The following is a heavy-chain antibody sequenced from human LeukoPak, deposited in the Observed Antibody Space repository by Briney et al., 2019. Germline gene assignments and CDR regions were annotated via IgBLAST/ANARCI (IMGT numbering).Heavy chain of an antibody. V-gene: IGHV3-21*01. CDR1: GFTFSSYS. CDR3: AREGTDYYYMDV. J-gene: IGHJ6*03. Sequence: GGSLRLSCAASGFTFSSYSMNWVRQAPGKGLEWVSSISSSSSYIYYADSVKGRFTISRDNAKNSLYLQMNSRRAEDAAVYYCAREGTDYYYMDVWGKGTTVTVSS. CDR2: ISSSSSYI. D-gene: IGHD1-1*01.